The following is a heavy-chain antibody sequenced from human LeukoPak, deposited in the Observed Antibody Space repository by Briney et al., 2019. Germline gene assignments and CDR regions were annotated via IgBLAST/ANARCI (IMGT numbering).Heavy chain of an antibody. J-gene: IGHJ4*02. CDR3: VRDLGGRSGH. D-gene: IGHD1-26*01. CDR1: GFIFSSNW. CDR2: INEDGSTT. V-gene: IGHV3-74*01. Sequence: GGSLRLSCAASGFIFSSNWMHWVRQAPGKGLVWVSRINEDGSTTNHADSVKGRFTISRDNAKNTLYMQMNSLRAEDTAVYYCVRDLGGRSGHWGQGALVTVSS.